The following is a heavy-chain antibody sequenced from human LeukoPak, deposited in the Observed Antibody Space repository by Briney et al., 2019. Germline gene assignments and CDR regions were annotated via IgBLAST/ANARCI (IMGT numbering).Heavy chain of an antibody. D-gene: IGHD5-24*01. CDR2: IYNSGST. J-gene: IGHJ4*02. CDR3: ARDGYNPIDY. V-gene: IGHV4-39*02. Sequence: SETLSPTCTVSGGSLSSSSYYWGWIRQPPGKGLEWIGTIYNSGSTYYNPSLKSRLTISVDTSKNQFSLKLSSVTAADTAVYYCARDGYNPIDYWGQGTLVTVSS. CDR1: GGSLSSSSYY.